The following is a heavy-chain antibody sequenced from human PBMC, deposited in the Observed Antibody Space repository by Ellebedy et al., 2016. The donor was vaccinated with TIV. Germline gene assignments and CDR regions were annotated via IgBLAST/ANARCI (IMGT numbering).Heavy chain of an antibody. CDR1: GGSFSGYY. CDR2: INHSGST. V-gene: IGHV4-34*01. J-gene: IGHJ4*02. CDR3: ARVGAGIAAALLARRRRPFDY. Sequence: SETLSLTXAVYGGSFSGYYWSWIRQPPGKGLEWIGEINHSGSTNYNPSLKSRVTISVDTSKNQFSLKLSSVTAADTAVYYCARVGAGIAAALLARRRRPFDYWGQGTLVTVSS. D-gene: IGHD6-13*01.